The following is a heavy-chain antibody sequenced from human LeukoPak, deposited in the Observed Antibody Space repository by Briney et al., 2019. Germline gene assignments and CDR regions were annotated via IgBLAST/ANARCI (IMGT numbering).Heavy chain of an antibody. CDR1: GFTFSSYA. CDR3: AKPRAMTTGVGRYFGL. D-gene: IGHD1-1*01. J-gene: IGHJ2*01. CDR2: ISGGGENT. V-gene: IGHV3-23*01. Sequence: GGSLRLSCAASGFTFSSYAMSWVRQAPGKGLDWVSAISGGGENTYYGDSVKGRFTISRDNSKSTLYLQMNSLRVEDTAIYYCAKPRAMTTGVGRYFGLWDRGTLVSVSS.